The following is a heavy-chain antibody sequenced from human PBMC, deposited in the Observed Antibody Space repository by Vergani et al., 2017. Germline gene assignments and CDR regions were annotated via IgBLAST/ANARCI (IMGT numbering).Heavy chain of an antibody. CDR3: ARDLGYSSSWYSLDY. D-gene: IGHD6-13*01. CDR1: GFTVSSNY. CDR2: IYSGGST. Sequence: EVQLVESGGGLVQPGGSLRLSCAASGFTVSSNYMSWVRQAPGKGLEWVSVIYSGGSTYYADSVKGRFTISRHNSKNTLYLQMNSLRAEETAVYYCARDLGYSSSWYSLDYWGQGTLVTVSS. J-gene: IGHJ4*02. V-gene: IGHV3-53*04.